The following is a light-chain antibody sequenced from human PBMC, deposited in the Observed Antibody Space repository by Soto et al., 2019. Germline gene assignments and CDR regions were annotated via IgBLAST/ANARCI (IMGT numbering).Light chain of an antibody. CDR1: TSNIGSNY. CDR3: CTWDNSLGACE. CDR2: ETN. V-gene: IGLV1-51*02. Sequence: QSVLTQPPSVSAAPGQKVTISCSGSTSNIGSNYVSWYQQFPGTDPKLLMFETNKRPSGIPDRSSGSKSGTSATLDITGLQTGDEAAYYFCTWDNSLGACEFGGGTKLTVL. J-gene: IGLJ3*02.